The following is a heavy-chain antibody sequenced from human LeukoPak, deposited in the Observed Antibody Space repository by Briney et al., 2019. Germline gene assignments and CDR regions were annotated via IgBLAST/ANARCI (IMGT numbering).Heavy chain of an antibody. J-gene: IGHJ4*02. V-gene: IGHV3-20*04. D-gene: IGHD6-6*01. Sequence: GGSLRLSCAASGFTFSSYAMSWVRQAPGKGLEWVSGINWDGSSTGYADSVKGRFTISRDNAKNSLYLQMNSLRAEDTALYYCARDRIAARPGRGDFDYWGQGTLITVSS. CDR3: ARDRIAARPGRGDFDY. CDR2: INWDGSST. CDR1: GFTFSSYA.